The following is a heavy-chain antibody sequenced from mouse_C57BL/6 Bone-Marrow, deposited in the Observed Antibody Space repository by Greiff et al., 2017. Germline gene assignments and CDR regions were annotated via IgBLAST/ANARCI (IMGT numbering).Heavy chain of an antibody. CDR1: GYTFTSYW. CDR2: IDPNSGGT. CDR3: ARSRQLRLRFAY. Sequence: QVHVKQPGAELVKPGASVKLSCKASGYTFTSYWMHWVKQRPGRGLEWIGRIDPNSGGTKYNEKFKSKATLTVDKPSSTAYMQLSSLTSEDSAVXYCARSRQLRLRFAYWGQGTLVTVSA. V-gene: IGHV1-72*01. D-gene: IGHD3-2*02. J-gene: IGHJ3*01.